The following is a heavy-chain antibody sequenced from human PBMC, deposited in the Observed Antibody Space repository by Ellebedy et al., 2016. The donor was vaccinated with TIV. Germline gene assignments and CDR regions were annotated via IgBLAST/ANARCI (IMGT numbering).Heavy chain of an antibody. V-gene: IGHV3-23*01. CDR1: GFTFSSYG. J-gene: IGHJ4*01. Sequence: GESLKISCAASGFTFSSYGMHWVRQVPGKGLEWVSAVAERDGRTFYADSVKGRFSISRDNFQNTLFLHMHSLAAGDTAIYYCTKRADNWGFFDFWGHGTLVTVSS. CDR3: TKRADNWGFFDF. D-gene: IGHD1-1*01. CDR2: VAERDGRT.